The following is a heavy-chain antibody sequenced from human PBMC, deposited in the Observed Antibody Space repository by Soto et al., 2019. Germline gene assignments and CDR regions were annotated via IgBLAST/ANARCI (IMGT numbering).Heavy chain of an antibody. CDR3: AKGPGYYDSYHDAFDI. CDR2: ISGSGGST. D-gene: IGHD3-22*01. V-gene: IGHV3-23*01. CDR1: GFTFSSYA. Sequence: PGGSLRLSCAASGFTFSSYAMSWVRQAPGKGLEWVSAISGSGGSTYYADSVKGRFTISRDNSKNTLYLQMNSLRAEDTAVYYCAKGPGYYDSYHDAFDIWGQGTMVTVSS. J-gene: IGHJ3*02.